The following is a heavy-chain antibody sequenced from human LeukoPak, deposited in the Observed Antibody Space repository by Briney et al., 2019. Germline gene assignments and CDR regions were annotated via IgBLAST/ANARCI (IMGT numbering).Heavy chain of an antibody. V-gene: IGHV4-39*01. D-gene: IGHD4-17*01. CDR2: IYYSGST. CDR3: AIHYLLRFKFDP. J-gene: IGHJ5*02. Sequence: SETLSLTCTVSGGSISSSSDYWGWIRQPPGKGLEWIGSIYYSGSTYYNPSLKSRVTISVDTSKTQFSLTLSSVPAADRAVYYSAIHYLLRFKFDPWGQGTLVTVSS. CDR1: GGSISSSSDY.